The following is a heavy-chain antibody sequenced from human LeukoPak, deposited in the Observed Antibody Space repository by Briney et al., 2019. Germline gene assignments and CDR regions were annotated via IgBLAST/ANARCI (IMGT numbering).Heavy chain of an antibody. CDR3: ARQVRGYQLLSGYFDY. Sequence: GRSLRLSCAASGFTFSSYAMHWVRQAPGKGLEWVAVISYDGSNKYYADSVKGRFTISRDNSKNTLYLQMNSLRAEDTAVYYCARQVRGYQLLSGYFDYWGQGTLVTVSS. D-gene: IGHD2-2*01. V-gene: IGHV3-30-3*01. J-gene: IGHJ4*02. CDR1: GFTFSSYA. CDR2: ISYDGSNK.